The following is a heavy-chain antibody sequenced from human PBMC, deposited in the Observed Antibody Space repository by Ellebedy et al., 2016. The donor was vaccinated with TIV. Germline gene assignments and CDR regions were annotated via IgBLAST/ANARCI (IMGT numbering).Heavy chain of an antibody. CDR2: IKSKTDGGTT. V-gene: IGHV3-15*01. Sequence: GESLKIPCAASRFTFSYAWMIWVRQAPGKGLEWVGRIKSKTDGGTTDYAAPVKGRFTISRDDSKNTLYLQMNSLKTEDTAVYYCTTDSKNGYLRDYWGQGTLVTVSS. J-gene: IGHJ4*02. CDR1: RFTFSYAW. CDR3: TTDSKNGYLRDY. D-gene: IGHD6-25*01.